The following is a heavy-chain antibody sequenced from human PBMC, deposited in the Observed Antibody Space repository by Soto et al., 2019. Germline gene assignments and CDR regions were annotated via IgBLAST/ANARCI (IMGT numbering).Heavy chain of an antibody. J-gene: IGHJ3*02. D-gene: IGHD3-16*02. V-gene: IGHV3-23*01. CDR3: AKDQVGGSYDYIWGSYRFPPPEKSTGAFEI. CDR1: GLTFSSYA. Sequence: PGGSLRLSCAASGLTFSSYAMSWVRHAPGKGLEWVSAITAGGHSTFYADSVKGRFTISRDNSKNTLYLQMNSLRAEDTAVYYCAKDQVGGSYDYIWGSYRFPPPEKSTGAFEIWGQGTMVTVSS. CDR2: ITAGGHST.